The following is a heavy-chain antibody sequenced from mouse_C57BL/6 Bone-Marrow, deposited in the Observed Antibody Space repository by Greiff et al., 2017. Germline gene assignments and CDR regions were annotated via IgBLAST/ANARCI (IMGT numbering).Heavy chain of an antibody. J-gene: IGHJ4*01. V-gene: IGHV1-78*01. Sequence: VQRVESDAELVKPGASVKISCKVSGYTFTDHTIHWMQQMPEQGLEWIGYLYPRDGSTNSNKKFQGKAPLTPDKSSSTAYMQLNSLTSEDSAVYCWARKGNDYALIAMDYWGQGTSVTVSS. D-gene: IGHD2-4*01. CDR1: GYTFTDHT. CDR3: ARKGNDYALIAMDY. CDR2: LYPRDGST.